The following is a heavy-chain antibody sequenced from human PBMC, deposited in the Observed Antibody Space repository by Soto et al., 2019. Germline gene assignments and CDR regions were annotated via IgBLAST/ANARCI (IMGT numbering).Heavy chain of an antibody. CDR3: ARGYSSATRYNWFDP. D-gene: IGHD6-25*01. V-gene: IGHV4-34*01. Sequence: SETLSLTCAVYGGSFSGYYWSWIRQPPGKGLEWIGEINHSGSTNYNPSLKSRVTISVDTSKNQFSLKLSSVTAADTAVYYCARGYSSATRYNWFDPWAQGNLVPVSS. J-gene: IGHJ5*02. CDR2: INHSGST. CDR1: GGSFSGYY.